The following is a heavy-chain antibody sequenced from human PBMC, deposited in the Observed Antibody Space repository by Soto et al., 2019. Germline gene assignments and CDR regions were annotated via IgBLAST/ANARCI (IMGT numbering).Heavy chain of an antibody. CDR3: ARHPERIAEIGWFDP. CDR1: GFTFSSYW. Sequence: PGGSLRLSCVASGFTFSSYWMTWVRQAPGKGLEWVANIKKDGSEKYYVDSVKGRFTISRDNAKNSLYLQMNSLRAEDTAVYYCARHPERIAEIGWFDPWGQGTLVTVSS. J-gene: IGHJ5*02. D-gene: IGHD6-13*01. CDR2: IKKDGSEK. V-gene: IGHV3-7*01.